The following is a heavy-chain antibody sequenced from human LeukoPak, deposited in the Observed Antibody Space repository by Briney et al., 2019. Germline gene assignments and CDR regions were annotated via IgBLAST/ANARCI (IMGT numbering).Heavy chain of an antibody. J-gene: IGHJ4*02. D-gene: IGHD3-22*01. V-gene: IGHV3-21*04. CDR2: ISGGSSYI. CDR3: AKIPSYYYDSSLFYFDY. Sequence: GGSLRLSCAASGFTFSSYTMNWVRQAPGKGLEWVSSISGGSSYIYYADSVKGRFTISRHNANNSLYLQMDSLRAEDTAVYYCAKIPSYYYDSSLFYFDYWGQGTPVTVSS. CDR1: GFTFSSYT.